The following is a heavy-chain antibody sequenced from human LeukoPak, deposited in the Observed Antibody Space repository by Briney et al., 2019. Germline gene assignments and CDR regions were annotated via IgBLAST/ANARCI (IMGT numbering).Heavy chain of an antibody. Sequence: SETLSLTCAVYGGSFSGYYWSWIRQPPGKGLVWIGEIDHSGSTNYNPSLKSRVTISVDTSKNQFSLKLSSVTAADTAVYYCARGKYPALWGRGTLVTVSS. J-gene: IGHJ2*01. D-gene: IGHD2-2*02. CDR3: ARGKYPAL. CDR2: IDHSGST. CDR1: GGSFSGYY. V-gene: IGHV4-34*01.